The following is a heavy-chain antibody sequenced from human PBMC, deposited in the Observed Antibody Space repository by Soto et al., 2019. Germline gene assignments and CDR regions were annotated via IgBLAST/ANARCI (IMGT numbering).Heavy chain of an antibody. CDR2: MYNTGST. CDR3: ARDLWGYCGTDCYPLDV. D-gene: IGHD2-21*02. CDR1: GGTISRYY. V-gene: IGHV4-59*01. J-gene: IGHJ6*02. Sequence: QVQLQESGPGLVKPSETLSLTCTVSGGTISRYYWSWIRQPPGKGLEWIGYMYNTGSTFYNPSFKLLVTISVDTSKNQFSLKLSSVTAADTAVYYCARDLWGYCGTDCYPLDVWGQGTTVNVSS.